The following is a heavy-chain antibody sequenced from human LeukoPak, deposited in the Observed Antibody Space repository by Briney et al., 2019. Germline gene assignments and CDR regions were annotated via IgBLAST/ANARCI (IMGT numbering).Heavy chain of an antibody. Sequence: SETLSLTCTVSAGSISNYFWNWIRQPPGKGLEWIGYIYYSGSTNYNPSLKSRVTISVDTSKNQFSLKLSSVTAADTAVYYCAREAVMVRGVIGFDPWGQGTLVTVSS. J-gene: IGHJ5*02. CDR1: AGSISNYF. D-gene: IGHD3-10*01. CDR2: IYYSGST. V-gene: IGHV4-59*01. CDR3: AREAVMVRGVIGFDP.